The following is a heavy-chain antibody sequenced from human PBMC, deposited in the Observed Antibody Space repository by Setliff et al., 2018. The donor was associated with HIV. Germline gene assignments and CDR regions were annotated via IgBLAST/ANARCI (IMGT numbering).Heavy chain of an antibody. CDR3: AKDLDIVVLPADPDAFDI. Sequence: GGSLRLSCAASGFTFSSYASGWVRQAPGKGLEWVSAISGSGGSTYYADSVKGRFTISSDKSKNTLYLQMTSLRAEDTAVYYCAKDLDIVVLPADPDAFDIWGQGTMVTVSS. CDR2: ISGSGGST. V-gene: IGHV3-23*01. CDR1: GFTFSSYA. D-gene: IGHD2-2*03. J-gene: IGHJ3*02.